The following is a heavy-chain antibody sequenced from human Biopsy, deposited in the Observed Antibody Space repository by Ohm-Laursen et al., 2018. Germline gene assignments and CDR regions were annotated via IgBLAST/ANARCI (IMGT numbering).Heavy chain of an antibody. V-gene: IGHV4-59*01. J-gene: IGHJ2*01. CDR2: VYYTGST. CDR3: ARDRGYYSDRSVPGYFDF. D-gene: IGHD3-22*01. Sequence: GTLSLTYTVSGDSISSYYWSWIRQPPGKGLQWIGYVYYTGSTDYNPSLQSRVTISVDASKNHFSLRLRSVSPADTAIYCARDRGYYSDRSVPGYFDFWGRGTLVTVSS. CDR1: GDSISSYY.